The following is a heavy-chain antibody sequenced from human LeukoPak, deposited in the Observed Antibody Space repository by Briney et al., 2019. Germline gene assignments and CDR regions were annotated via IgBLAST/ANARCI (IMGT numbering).Heavy chain of an antibody. V-gene: IGHV1-8*03. J-gene: IGHJ5*02. D-gene: IGHD3-3*01. CDR1: GYTFTSYD. CDR2: MNPNSGNT. CDR3: ARGLWVDFWSGYYANWFDP. Sequence: ASVKVSCKASGYTFTSYDINWVRQATGQGLEWMGWMNPNSGNTGYAQKFQGRVTITRNTSISTAYMELSSLRSEDTAVYYCARGLWVDFWSGYYANWFDPWGQGTLVTVSS.